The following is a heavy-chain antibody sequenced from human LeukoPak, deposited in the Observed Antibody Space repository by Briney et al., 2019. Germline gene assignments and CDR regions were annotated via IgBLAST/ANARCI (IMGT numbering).Heavy chain of an antibody. CDR1: GFTFSSYA. CDR2: ISSNGGST. J-gene: IGHJ4*02. D-gene: IGHD6-19*01. Sequence: GGSLSLSCVVSGFTFSSYAMHWVRQAPGKGLEYVSAISSNGGSTYYANSVKGRFTISRDNSKNTLYLQMGSLRVEDMAVYYCARASSGWYGYWGQGTLVTVSS. CDR3: ARASSGWYGY. V-gene: IGHV3-64*01.